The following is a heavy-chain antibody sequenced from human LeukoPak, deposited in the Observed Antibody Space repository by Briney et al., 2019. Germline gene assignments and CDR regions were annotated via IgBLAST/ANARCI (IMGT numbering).Heavy chain of an antibody. CDR3: ARGAQIAVVGSHVDY. CDR1: GYTFTSYG. Sequence: ASVKVSCKASGYTFTSYGISWVRQAPGQGLEWMGWISAYNGNTNYAQKLQGRVTMTTDTSTSTAYMELRSLRSDDTAVYYCARGAQIAVVGSHVDYWGQGSLVTVSS. J-gene: IGHJ4*02. D-gene: IGHD6-13*01. CDR2: ISAYNGNT. V-gene: IGHV1-18*01.